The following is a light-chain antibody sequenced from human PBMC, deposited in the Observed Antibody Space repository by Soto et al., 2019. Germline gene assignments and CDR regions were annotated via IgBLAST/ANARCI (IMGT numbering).Light chain of an antibody. CDR2: HAS. J-gene: IGKJ1*01. CDR3: QHHNNYQGA. CDR1: HTISNW. Sequence: DIQMTQSPSTLPASVGDRVTITCRASHTISNWLAWYQQKPGKAPKLLIYHASTFESGVPSRFSGSGSGTEFTLTISSLQPDDFATYYCQHHNNYQGAFGQGTKVDIK. V-gene: IGKV1-5*01.